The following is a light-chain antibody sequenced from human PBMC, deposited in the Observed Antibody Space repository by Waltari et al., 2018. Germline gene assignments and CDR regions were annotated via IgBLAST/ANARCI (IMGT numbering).Light chain of an antibody. CDR2: DVT. V-gene: IGLV2-11*01. CDR1: SSDLSTYNY. Sequence: QSALTQPRSVSGSPGQSVPISCTGTSSDLSTYNYVSWYQQHPGQAPKLLIPDVTRRPSGVPDRFSGSRSGNTASLTISGLQAEDEADYYCCSYTGGYTWVFGGGTKLTVL. J-gene: IGLJ3*02. CDR3: CSYTGGYTWV.